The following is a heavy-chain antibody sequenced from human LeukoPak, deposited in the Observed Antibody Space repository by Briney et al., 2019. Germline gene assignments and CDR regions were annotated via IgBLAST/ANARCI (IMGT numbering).Heavy chain of an antibody. D-gene: IGHD3-3*01. CDR1: GGSISSYY. J-gene: IGHJ4*02. CDR2: IYYSGST. V-gene: IGHV4-59*01. CDR3: ARRSSGSLSHFDY. Sequence: LETLSLTCTVSGGSISSYYWSWIRQPPGKGLEWIGYIYYSGSTNYNPSLKSRVTISVDTSKNQFSLKLSSVAAADTAVYYCARRSSGSLSHFDYWGQGTLVTVSS.